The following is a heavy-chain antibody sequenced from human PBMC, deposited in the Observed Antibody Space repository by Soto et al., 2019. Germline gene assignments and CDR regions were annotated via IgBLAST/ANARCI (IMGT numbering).Heavy chain of an antibody. CDR1: GYTFTGYY. V-gene: IGHV1-2*02. CDR2: INPNSGGT. Sequence: VASVKVSCKASGYTFTGYYMHWVRQAPGQGLEWMGWINPNSGGTNYAQKFQGRVTMTRDTSISTAYMELSRLRSDDTAVYYCARAAAAGTLHYYSGMDVWGQGTTVTVYS. J-gene: IGHJ6*02. D-gene: IGHD6-13*01. CDR3: ARAAAAGTLHYYSGMDV.